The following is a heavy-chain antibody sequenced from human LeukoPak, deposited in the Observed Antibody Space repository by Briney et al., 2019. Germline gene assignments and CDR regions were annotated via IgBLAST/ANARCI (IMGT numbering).Heavy chain of an antibody. CDR2: ISSSSSST. V-gene: IGHV3-48*04. Sequence: GGSLRLSCAASGFTFSSFSMNWVRQAPGKGLEWISYISSSSSSTYYADSVKGRFTISRDNAKNSLFLQMNSLRAEDTPVYYCARVIGSYGDSAYWGQGTLVTVSS. D-gene: IGHD4-17*01. CDR1: GFTFSSFS. J-gene: IGHJ4*02. CDR3: ARVIGSYGDSAY.